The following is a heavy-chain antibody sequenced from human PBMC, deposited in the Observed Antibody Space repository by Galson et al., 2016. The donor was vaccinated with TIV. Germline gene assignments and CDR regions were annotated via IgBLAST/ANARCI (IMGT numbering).Heavy chain of an antibody. CDR1: GFSLNSDGMC. CDR2: IDWDGDK. D-gene: IGHD4-17*01. V-gene: IGHV2-70*11. CDR3: ARTPYGDSFGWFFDL. J-gene: IGHJ2*01. Sequence: PALVKPTQTLTLTCTFSGFSLNSDGMCVSWIRQPPGKALEWLARIDWDGDKYYSTFLQTRLTISKDTSRNQVVLTMTDMDPVDTATYYCARTPYGDSFGWFFDLWGRGTLVSVSS.